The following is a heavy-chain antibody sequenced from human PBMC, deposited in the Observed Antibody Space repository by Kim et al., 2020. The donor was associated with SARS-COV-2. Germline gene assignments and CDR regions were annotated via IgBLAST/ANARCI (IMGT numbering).Heavy chain of an antibody. Sequence: SETLSLTCTVSSDFISTYFWTWIRQPPGKTLEWIGYIYPSGGTKYNPSPKSRVTISVDTSKNQFSLRLTSVTAADTAVYYCAGSFDCCFD. CDR1: SDFISTYF. V-gene: IGHV4-4*08. D-gene: IGHD2-21*01. J-gene: IGHJ3*02. CDR3: AGSFDCCFD. CDR2: IYPSGGT.